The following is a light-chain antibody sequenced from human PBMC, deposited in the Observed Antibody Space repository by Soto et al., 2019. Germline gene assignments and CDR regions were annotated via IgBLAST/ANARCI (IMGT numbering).Light chain of an antibody. Sequence: EIVMTQSPATLSVSPGERATLSCRASQSVSRNLAWYQQRPGQAPRLLISGASTRATGIAARFSGSGSGREFTLTISSLQSEDSELYYCQQYSNWPTFGQGTRLEIK. V-gene: IGKV3-15*01. J-gene: IGKJ5*01. CDR1: QSVSRN. CDR2: GAS. CDR3: QQYSNWPT.